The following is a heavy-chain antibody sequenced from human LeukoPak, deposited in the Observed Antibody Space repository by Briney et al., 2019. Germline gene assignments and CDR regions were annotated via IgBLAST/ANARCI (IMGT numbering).Heavy chain of an antibody. D-gene: IGHD2-2*01. CDR2: TYYRSKWYN. Sequence: SQTLSLTCAISGDSVSSNSAAWNWIRQSPSRGLEWLGRTYYRSKWYNDYAVSVKSRITINPDTSTNQFSLKLSSVTAADTAVYYCARASSSTSLANWFDPWGQGTLVTVSS. J-gene: IGHJ5*02. CDR1: GDSVSSNSAA. CDR3: ARASSSTSLANWFDP. V-gene: IGHV6-1*01.